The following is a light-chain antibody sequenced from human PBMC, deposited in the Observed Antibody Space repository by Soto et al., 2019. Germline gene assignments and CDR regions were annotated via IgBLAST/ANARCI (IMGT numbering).Light chain of an antibody. CDR2: AVI. CDR3: TSYTPSSTYV. CDR1: SSDVGNYDY. J-gene: IGLJ1*01. V-gene: IGLV2-14*03. Sequence: QSALTQPASVSGSPGQSITISCTGTSSDVGNYDYVSWYQQYPGKAPRLMIYAVIRRPSGVSNRFSGSKSGNTASLTISGLQAEDEADYYCTSYTPSSTYVFGTGTKVTVL.